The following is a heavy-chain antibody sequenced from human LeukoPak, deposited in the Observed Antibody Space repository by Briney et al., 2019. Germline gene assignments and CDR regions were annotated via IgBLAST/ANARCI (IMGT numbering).Heavy chain of an antibody. J-gene: IGHJ6*03. CDR3: ARDGLDYYGSGSYYSYYYYYMDV. Sequence: PGRSLRLSCAASGFTFSSYAMHWVRQAPGKGLEWVAVISYDGSNKYYADSVKGRFTISRDNSKNTLYLQMNSLRAEDTAVYYCARDGLDYYGSGSYYSYYYYYMDVWGKGTTVTVSS. CDR1: GFTFSSYA. V-gene: IGHV3-30*04. CDR2: ISYDGSNK. D-gene: IGHD3-10*01.